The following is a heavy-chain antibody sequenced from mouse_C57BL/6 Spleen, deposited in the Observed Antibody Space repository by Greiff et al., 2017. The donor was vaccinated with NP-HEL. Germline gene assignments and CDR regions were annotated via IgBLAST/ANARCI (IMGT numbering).Heavy chain of an antibody. CDR1: GYAFSSSW. CDR2: IYPGDGDT. V-gene: IGHV1-82*01. D-gene: IGHD1-2*01. Sequence: QVQLKQSGPELVKPGASVKISCKASGYAFSSSWMNWVKQRPGKGLEWIGRIYPGDGDTNYNGKFKGKATLTADKSSSTAYMQLSSLTSEDSAVYCCARSRLRLYAMDYWGQGTSVTVSS. CDR3: ARSRLRLYAMDY. J-gene: IGHJ4*01.